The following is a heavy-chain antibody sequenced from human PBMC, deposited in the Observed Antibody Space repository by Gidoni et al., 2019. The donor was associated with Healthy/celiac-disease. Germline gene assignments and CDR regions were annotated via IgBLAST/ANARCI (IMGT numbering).Heavy chain of an antibody. V-gene: IGHV4-34*01. CDR1: GGSFSGYY. J-gene: IGHJ6*02. D-gene: IGHD2-15*01. CDR2: INHSGST. Sequence: QVQLQQWGAGLLKPSETLSLTCAVYGGSFSGYYWSWIRQPPGKGLEWIGEINHSGSTNYNPSLKSRVTISVDTSKNQFSLKLSSVTAADTAVYYCARVLVVVAANYHYGMDVWGQGTTVTVSS. CDR3: ARVLVVVAANYHYGMDV.